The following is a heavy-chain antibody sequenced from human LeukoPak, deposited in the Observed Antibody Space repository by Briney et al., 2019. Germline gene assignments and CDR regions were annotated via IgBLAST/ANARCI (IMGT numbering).Heavy chain of an antibody. V-gene: IGHV3-48*01. Sequence: GGSLRLSCAASGFTFSSYSMNWVRQAPGKGLEWLSHISSSSRTIFYADSVKGRFTISRDNSKNTMSLQMNSLRAEDTAVYYCAKAHLNYYYMDVWGKGTTLTISS. CDR2: ISSSSRTI. CDR3: AKAHLNYYYMDV. CDR1: GFTFSSYS. J-gene: IGHJ6*03.